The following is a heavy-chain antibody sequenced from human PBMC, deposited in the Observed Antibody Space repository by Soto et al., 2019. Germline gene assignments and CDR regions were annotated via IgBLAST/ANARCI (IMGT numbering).Heavy chain of an antibody. Sequence: QVQLQESGPGLVKPSETLSLTCTVSGGSIRSYYWSWIRQPPGKGLERIGYIYYSGSTNYNTSLKSRLTRSVGTSKNQFPLKLSSVTAADTAVYYCARVGRDSSGYYYVPYYYGMDVWGQGTTVTVSS. CDR3: ARVGRDSSGYYYVPYYYGMDV. V-gene: IGHV4-59*01. J-gene: IGHJ6*02. CDR2: IYYSGST. CDR1: GGSIRSYY. D-gene: IGHD3-22*01.